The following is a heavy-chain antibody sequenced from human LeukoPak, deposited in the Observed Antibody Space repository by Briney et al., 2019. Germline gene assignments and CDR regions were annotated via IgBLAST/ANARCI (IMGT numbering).Heavy chain of an antibody. CDR2: SNHSGST. Sequence: SETLSLTCAVYGGSFSGYYWSWIRQPPGKGLEWIGESNHSGSTNYNPSLKSRVTISVDTSKNQFSLKLSSVTAADTAVYYCARGPTRYYFDYWGQGTLVTVSS. J-gene: IGHJ4*02. V-gene: IGHV4-34*01. CDR3: ARGPTRYYFDY. D-gene: IGHD2-15*01. CDR1: GGSFSGYY.